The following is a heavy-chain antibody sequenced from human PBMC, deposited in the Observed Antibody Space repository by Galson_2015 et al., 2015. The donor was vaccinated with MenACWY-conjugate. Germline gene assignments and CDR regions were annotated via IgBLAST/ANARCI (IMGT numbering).Heavy chain of an antibody. V-gene: IGHV1-18*01. CDR1: GYTFTTYG. CDR3: ARTTLDCSGGVCYKY. J-gene: IGHJ4*02. CDR2: ISGYNGKT. D-gene: IGHD2-8*02. Sequence: QSGAEVKEPGASVKVSCKASGYTFTTYGISWMQQAPGQGLEWMGWISGYNGKTDYAQKFQGRVTVTTDTSTRTAYMELRSLRSDDTALYYCARTTLDCSGGVCYKYWGQGTQVTVSS.